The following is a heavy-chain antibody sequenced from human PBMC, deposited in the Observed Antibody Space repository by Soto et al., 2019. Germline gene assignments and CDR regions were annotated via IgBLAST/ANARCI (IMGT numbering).Heavy chain of an antibody. V-gene: IGHV4-59*01. Sequence: PSETLSLTCTVSGGSISSYYWSWIRHPPGKGLEWIGYIYYSWSTNYNPSLKSRVTISVDTSKNQFSLKLSSVTAADTAVYYCARASRGYSYGYDYWAQGTLVTVSS. D-gene: IGHD5-18*01. J-gene: IGHJ4*02. CDR2: IYYSWST. CDR1: GGSISSYY. CDR3: ARASRGYSYGYDY.